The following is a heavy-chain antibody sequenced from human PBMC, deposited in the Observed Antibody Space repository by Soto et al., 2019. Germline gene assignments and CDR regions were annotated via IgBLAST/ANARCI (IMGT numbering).Heavy chain of an antibody. CDR3: ARGEDYGDYVPYFDY. V-gene: IGHV1-3*01. D-gene: IGHD4-17*01. Sequence: QVQLVQSGAEVKKPGASVKVSCKASGYTFTSYAMHWVRQAPGQRLEWMGWINAGNGNTKYSQKFQGRVTITRDTSASTAYTELSNLRSEDTAVYYCARGEDYGDYVPYFDYWGQGTLVTVSS. CDR1: GYTFTSYA. CDR2: INAGNGNT. J-gene: IGHJ4*02.